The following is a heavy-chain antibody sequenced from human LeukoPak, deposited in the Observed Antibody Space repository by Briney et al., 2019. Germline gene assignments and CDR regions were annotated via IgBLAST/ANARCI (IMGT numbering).Heavy chain of an antibody. J-gene: IGHJ5*02. D-gene: IGHD6-19*01. CDR3: ARGFAPAVAGTAWFDP. V-gene: IGHV6-1*01. CDR1: GDSVSSNSAA. Sequence: SQILSLTCAISGDSVSSNSAAWNWIRQSPSRGLEWLGRTYYRSKWYNDYAVSVKSRITINPDTSKNQFSLQLNSVTPEDTAVYYCARGFAPAVAGTAWFDPWGQGTLVTVSS. CDR2: TYYRSKWYN.